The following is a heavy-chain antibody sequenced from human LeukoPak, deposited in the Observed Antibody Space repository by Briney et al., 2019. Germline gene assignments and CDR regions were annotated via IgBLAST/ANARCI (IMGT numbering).Heavy chain of an antibody. Sequence: SETLSLTCTVSGGSISSYYWSWIRQPPAKGLEWIGYIYYSGSTNYNPSLKSRVTISVDTSKNQFSLKLSSVTAADTAVYYCAREAPGYYFDYWGQGTLVTVSS. CDR3: AREAPGYYFDY. D-gene: IGHD3-9*01. CDR2: IYYSGST. CDR1: GGSISSYY. V-gene: IGHV4-59*01. J-gene: IGHJ4*02.